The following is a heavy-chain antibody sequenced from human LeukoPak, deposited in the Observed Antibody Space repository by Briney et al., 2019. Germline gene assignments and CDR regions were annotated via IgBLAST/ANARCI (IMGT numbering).Heavy chain of an antibody. D-gene: IGHD4-17*01. Sequence: GGSLRLSCAASGFTFSNYWMHWVRQAPGKGLVWVSRINTDGSSTSYADSVKGRFTISRDNARNTLYLQMNSLRAEDTAVYYCARGGYGDDDLFEYWGQGTLVTVSS. CDR2: INTDGSST. J-gene: IGHJ4*02. CDR3: ARGGYGDDDLFEY. CDR1: GFTFSNYW. V-gene: IGHV3-74*01.